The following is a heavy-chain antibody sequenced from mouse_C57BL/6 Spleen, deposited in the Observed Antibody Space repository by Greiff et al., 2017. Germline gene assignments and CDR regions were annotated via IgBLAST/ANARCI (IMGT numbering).Heavy chain of an antibody. CDR3: ARGYSDY. Sequence: QVQLKESGAELVKPGASVKLSCKASGYTFTSYWMRWVKQRPGRGLEWIGSIDPNSGGTKYNEKFKSKATLTVDKPSSTAYMQLSSLTSEDSAVYDGARGYSDYWGQGTTLTVA. D-gene: IGHD2-3*01. CDR1: GYTFTSYW. CDR2: IDPNSGGT. V-gene: IGHV1-72*01. J-gene: IGHJ2*01.